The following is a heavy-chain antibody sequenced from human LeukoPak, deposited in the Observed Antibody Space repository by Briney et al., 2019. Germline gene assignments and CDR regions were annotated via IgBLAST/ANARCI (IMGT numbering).Heavy chain of an antibody. D-gene: IGHD3-10*01. Sequence: SETLSLTCAVSGVSVGTGGYSWNWVRQPPGKGLEWIGYIYHSGSSFYNPSLKSRLTIPMDRSKNQFSLKLSSVTAADTAVYYCARGIYGSGLHFDYWGQGTLVTVSS. CDR1: GVSVGTGGYS. V-gene: IGHV4-30-2*01. J-gene: IGHJ4*02. CDR2: IYHSGSS. CDR3: ARGIYGSGLHFDY.